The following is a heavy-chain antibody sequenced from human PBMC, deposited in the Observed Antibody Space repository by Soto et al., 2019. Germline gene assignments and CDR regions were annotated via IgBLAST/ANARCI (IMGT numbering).Heavy chain of an antibody. V-gene: IGHV4-61*01. Sequence: SETLSLTCTVSGGSVSTGSYDWSWIRQPPGRGLEWIGKIFFTGSAHYNPSLRNRVTMSVDTSKDQFSLTLTSVTAADTAVYYCARDGHGMDVWGQGTTVTVSS. CDR3: ARDGHGMDV. CDR1: GGSVSTGSYD. J-gene: IGHJ6*02. CDR2: IFFTGSA.